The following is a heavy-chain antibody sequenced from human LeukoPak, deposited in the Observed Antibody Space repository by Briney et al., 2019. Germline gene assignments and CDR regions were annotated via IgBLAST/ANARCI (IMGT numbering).Heavy chain of an antibody. CDR3: ARDYCSSTSCYSGY. J-gene: IGHJ4*02. CDR1: GYTFTSYG. Sequence: ASVKVSCKASGYTFTSYGISWVRQVPGQGLEWMGWISAYNGNTNYAQKLQGRVTMTRDTSTSTVYMELSSLRSEDTAVYYCARDYCSSTSCYSGYWGQGTLVTVSS. D-gene: IGHD2-2*01. V-gene: IGHV1-18*01. CDR2: ISAYNGNT.